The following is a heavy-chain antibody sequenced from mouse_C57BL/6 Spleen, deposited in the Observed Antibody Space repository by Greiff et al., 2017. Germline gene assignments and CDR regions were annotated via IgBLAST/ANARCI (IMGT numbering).Heavy chain of an antibody. CDR3: AISNYYGSSHPHYALDY. J-gene: IGHJ4*01. D-gene: IGHD1-1*01. V-gene: IGHV1-69*01. CDR1: GYTFTTYW. Sequence: QVQLQQPGAELVMPGASVKLSCKASGYTFTTYWMHWVKQRPGQGLEWIGKIDPSDSYTNYNQKFKGKSTLTVDKSSSTAYMQLSSLTSEDSAVYYCAISNYYGSSHPHYALDYWGQGTSVTVSS. CDR2: IDPSDSYT.